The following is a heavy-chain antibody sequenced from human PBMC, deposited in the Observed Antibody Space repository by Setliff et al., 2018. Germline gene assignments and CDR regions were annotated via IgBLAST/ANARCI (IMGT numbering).Heavy chain of an antibody. CDR2: ISSIGRLI. CDR3: ASPPIRQYNYYMDV. CDR1: GFNFNNYE. Sequence: PGGSLRLSCSGSGFNFNNYEINWVRQAPGKGLEWISYISSIGRLIHYADSVKGRFTVFRGNAGNSVHLQMNNLRVDDAAIYYCASPPIRQYNYYMDVWGKGTTVTVSS. J-gene: IGHJ6*04. V-gene: IGHV3-48*03. D-gene: IGHD1-20*01.